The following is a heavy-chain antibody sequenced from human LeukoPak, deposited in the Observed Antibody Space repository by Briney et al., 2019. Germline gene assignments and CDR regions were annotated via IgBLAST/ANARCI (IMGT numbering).Heavy chain of an antibody. Sequence: PSETLSLTCTVSGGSISSGSYYWSWIRQPAGKGLEWIGRIYTSGSTNYNPSLKSRVTISVDTSKNQFSLKLSSVTAADTDVYYCARGEVVPAASYGMDVWGQGTTVTVSS. CDR3: ARGEVVPAASYGMDV. CDR2: IYTSGST. D-gene: IGHD2-2*01. CDR1: GGSISSGSYY. J-gene: IGHJ6*02. V-gene: IGHV4-61*02.